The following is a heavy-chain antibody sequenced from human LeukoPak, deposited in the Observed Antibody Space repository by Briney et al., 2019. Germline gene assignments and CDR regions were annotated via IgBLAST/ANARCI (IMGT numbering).Heavy chain of an antibody. D-gene: IGHD6-19*01. V-gene: IGHV1-2*02. Sequence: ASVKVSCKASGYTFTGYYIHWVRQAPGQGLEWMGWINPNSGGTNYAQKFQGRVTMTRDTSISTAYMELSSLRSEDTAVYYCARDTIAVAGTGYFQHWGQGTLVTVSS. CDR1: GYTFTGYY. CDR2: INPNSGGT. CDR3: ARDTIAVAGTGYFQH. J-gene: IGHJ1*01.